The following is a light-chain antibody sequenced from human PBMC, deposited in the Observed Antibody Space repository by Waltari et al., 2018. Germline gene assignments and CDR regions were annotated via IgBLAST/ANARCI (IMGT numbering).Light chain of an antibody. Sequence: QSVLTQPPSASGTPGQRVTISCSGSRSHIGRYIVNCYQQLPGTAPKLLIYINNQRPSGVPDRFSGSKSGTSASLAISGLQSEDEADYYCAGWDDRLNGVVFGGGTKLTVL. CDR1: RSHIGRYI. CDR2: INN. CDR3: AGWDDRLNGVV. J-gene: IGLJ3*02. V-gene: IGLV1-44*01.